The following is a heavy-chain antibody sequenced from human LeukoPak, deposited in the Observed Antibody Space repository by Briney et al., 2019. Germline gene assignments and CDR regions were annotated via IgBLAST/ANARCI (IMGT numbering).Heavy chain of an antibody. CDR2: IIPILGIA. CDR1: GGTFSSYA. V-gene: IGHV1-69*04. Sequence: VASVKVSCKASGGTFSSYAISWVRQAPGQGLEWMGRIIPILGIANYAQKFQGRVTITADKSTNTAYMELSSLRSEDTAVYYCARVGTYYYDSSGYSWGQGTLVTVSS. CDR3: ARVGTYYYDSSGYS. D-gene: IGHD3-22*01. J-gene: IGHJ5*02.